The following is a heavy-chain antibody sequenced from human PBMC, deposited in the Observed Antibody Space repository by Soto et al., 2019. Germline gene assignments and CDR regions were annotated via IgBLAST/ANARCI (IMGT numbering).Heavy chain of an antibody. CDR1: GYSFTSYW. J-gene: IGHJ6*02. CDR2: IDPSDSYT. V-gene: IGHV5-10-1*01. Sequence: GESRKISCKGSGYSFTSYWISWVRQMPGKGLEWMGRIDPSDSYTNYSPSFQGHVTISADKSISTAYLQWSSLKASDTAMYYCASNVMVRGVTNYYYYGMDVWGQGTTVTVS. CDR3: ASNVMVRGVTNYYYYGMDV. D-gene: IGHD3-10*01.